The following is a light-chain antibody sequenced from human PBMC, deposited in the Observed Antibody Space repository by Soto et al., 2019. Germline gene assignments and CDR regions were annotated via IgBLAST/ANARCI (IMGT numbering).Light chain of an antibody. CDR2: DAS. Sequence: EIVLTQSPATLSLSPGERATLSCRASQSVSNSLAWYQQKPGQAPRLLIHDASNRATGVPDRFSGSGSGTDFSLTISRLEPEDFAVYHCQQYSSSPRTFGQGTRLEIK. CDR3: QQYSSSPRT. CDR1: QSVSNS. J-gene: IGKJ5*01. V-gene: IGKV3-20*01.